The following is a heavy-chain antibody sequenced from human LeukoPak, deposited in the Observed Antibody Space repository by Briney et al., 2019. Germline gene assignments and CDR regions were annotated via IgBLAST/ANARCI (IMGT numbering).Heavy chain of an antibody. D-gene: IGHD4-17*01. J-gene: IGHJ4*02. CDR2: IYADGNT. V-gene: IGHV3-23*03. CDR3: ARDSYGDANFDS. CDR1: GFTFSRYA. Sequence: GGSLRLSCAASGFTFSRYAMSWVRQAPGRGLEWVSFIYADGNTYYADSVKGRFTISRDISKNAVYLQMNSLRAEDTAVYYCARDSYGDANFDSWGQGTLVTVSS.